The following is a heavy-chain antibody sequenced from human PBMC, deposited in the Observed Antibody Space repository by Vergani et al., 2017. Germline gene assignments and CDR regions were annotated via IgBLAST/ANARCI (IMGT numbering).Heavy chain of an antibody. V-gene: IGHV6-1*01. CDR3: ASSAIRYSGSYLWFDP. CDR1: GDSVSSNSAA. J-gene: IGHJ5*02. D-gene: IGHD1-26*01. Sequence: QVQLQQSGPGLVKPSQTLSLTCAISGDSVSSNSAAWNWIRQSPSRGLEWLGRTYYRSKWYNDYAVSVKSRITINPDTSKNQFSQQLNSVTPENTAVYYGASSAIRYSGSYLWFDPWGQGTLVTVSS. CDR2: TYYRSKWYN.